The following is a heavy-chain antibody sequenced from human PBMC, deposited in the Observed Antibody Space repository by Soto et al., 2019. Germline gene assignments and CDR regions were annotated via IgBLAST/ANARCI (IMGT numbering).Heavy chain of an antibody. CDR3: ARAGGYYDSSGYPSYYYGMDV. V-gene: IGHV1-69*13. J-gene: IGHJ6*02. CDR2: IIPIFGTA. CDR1: GVAFSSYA. D-gene: IGHD3-22*01. Sequence: SVKLSSKASGVAFSSYAMRWVRQDPKKGLEWMGGIIPIFGTANYAQKFQGRVTITADESTSTAYMELSSLRSEDTAVYYCARAGGYYDSSGYPSYYYGMDVWGQGTTVTVSS.